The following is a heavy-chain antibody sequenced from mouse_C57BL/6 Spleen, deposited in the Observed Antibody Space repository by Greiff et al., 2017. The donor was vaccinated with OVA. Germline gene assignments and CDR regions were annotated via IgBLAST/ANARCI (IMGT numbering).Heavy chain of an antibody. V-gene: IGHV1-5*01. D-gene: IGHD1-1*01. Sequence: VQLQQSGTVLARPGASVKMSCKTSGYTFTSYWMHWVKQRPGQGLEWIGAIYPGNSDTSYNQKFKGKAKLTAVTSASTAYMELSSLTNEDSAVYYCTRWSTTVDLYFDGWGTGATVTVSS. J-gene: IGHJ1*03. CDR2: IYPGNSDT. CDR3: TRWSTTVDLYFDG. CDR1: GYTFTSYW.